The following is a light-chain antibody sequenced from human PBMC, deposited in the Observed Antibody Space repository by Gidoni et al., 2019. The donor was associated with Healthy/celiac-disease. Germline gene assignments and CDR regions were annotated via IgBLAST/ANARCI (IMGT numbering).Light chain of an antibody. Sequence: EIVLTQSPAKLSLSPGERATLSCRASQSVNSYLAWYQQQPGQAPRLLIDYASTSATGIPARFSGCGSGTAFTLTIIRLEPEDFSFYYCQHRSNWRVTFGGGTKVEIK. V-gene: IGKV3-11*01. CDR2: YAS. J-gene: IGKJ4*01. CDR1: QSVNSY. CDR3: QHRSNWRVT.